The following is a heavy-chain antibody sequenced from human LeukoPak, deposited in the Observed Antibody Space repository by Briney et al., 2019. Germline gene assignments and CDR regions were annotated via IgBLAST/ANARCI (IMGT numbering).Heavy chain of an antibody. D-gene: IGHD2-15*01. V-gene: IGHV3-33*01. CDR1: GFTFSSYG. CDR2: IWYDGSNK. J-gene: IGHJ6*03. Sequence: GGSLRLSCAASGFTFSSYGMHWVRQAPGKGLEWVAVIWYDGSNKYYADSVKGRFTISRDNSKNTLYLQMNSLRAEDTAVYYCARAKGCSGGSCYLFSYYYYYMDVWGKGTTVTVSS. CDR3: ARAKGCSGGSCYLFSYYYYYMDV.